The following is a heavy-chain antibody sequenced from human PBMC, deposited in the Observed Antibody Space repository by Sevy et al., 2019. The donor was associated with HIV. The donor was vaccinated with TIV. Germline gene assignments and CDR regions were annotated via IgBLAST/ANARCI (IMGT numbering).Heavy chain of an antibody. CDR1: GFRFSGYW. CDR3: ARDPEWGSSWPEGAFDI. Sequence: QTGGSLRLSCAASGFRFSGYWMNWVRQAPGKGLEWVANIKQDGNETYYVDSVKGRFTISRDNAKKLLYLQMNSLRVEDTAVYYCARDPEWGSSWPEGAFDIWGQGTMVTVSS. D-gene: IGHD6-13*01. CDR2: IKQDGNET. J-gene: IGHJ3*02. V-gene: IGHV3-7*01.